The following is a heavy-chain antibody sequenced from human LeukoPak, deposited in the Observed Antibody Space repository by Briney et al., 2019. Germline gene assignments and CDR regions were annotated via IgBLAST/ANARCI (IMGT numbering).Heavy chain of an antibody. V-gene: IGHV4-59*01. Sequence: SETLSLTCTVSGGSISSYYWSWIRQPPGKGLEWIGYIYYSGSTNYNPSLKSRVTISVDTSKYQFSLKLSSVTAADTAVYYCARVLWFGELSLYYYGMDVWGQGTTVTVSS. CDR2: IYYSGST. CDR3: ARVLWFGELSLYYYGMDV. CDR1: GGSISSYY. D-gene: IGHD3-10*01. J-gene: IGHJ6*02.